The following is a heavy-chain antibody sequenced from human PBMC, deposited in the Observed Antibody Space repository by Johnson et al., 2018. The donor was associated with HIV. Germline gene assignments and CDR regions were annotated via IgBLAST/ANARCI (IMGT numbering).Heavy chain of an antibody. CDR1: GFTFSNYP. Sequence: QVQLVESGGGVVQPGRSLRLSCPASGFTFSNYPMHWVRQAPGKGLEWVAVVSFDGSKKYHADSVKGRFTISRDNPKNTVYLHMNNLRPEDTAVYYCARGQIAARWSDALHFWGQGTKVTISS. CDR2: VSFDGSKK. V-gene: IGHV3-30*04. CDR3: ARGQIAARWSDALHF. D-gene: IGHD6-6*01. J-gene: IGHJ3*01.